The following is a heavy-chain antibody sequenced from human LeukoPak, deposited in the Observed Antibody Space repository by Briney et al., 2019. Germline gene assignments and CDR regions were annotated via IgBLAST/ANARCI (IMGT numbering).Heavy chain of an antibody. CDR1: GFTFSSYA. CDR2: ISGSGGST. CDR3: AKSIRGLLWFGEPAFDAFDI. V-gene: IGHV3-23*01. J-gene: IGHJ3*02. Sequence: PGGSLRLSCAASGFTFSSYAMSWSRQAPGKGLEWVSAISGSGGSTYYADSVKGRFTISRDNSKNTLYLQMNSLRAEDTAVYYCAKSIRGLLWFGEPAFDAFDIWGQGTMVTVSS. D-gene: IGHD3-10*01.